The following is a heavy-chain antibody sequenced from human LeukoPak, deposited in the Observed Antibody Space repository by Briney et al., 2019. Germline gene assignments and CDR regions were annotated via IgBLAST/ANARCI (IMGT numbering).Heavy chain of an antibody. CDR3: ARVDRFGDLNYYYYGMDV. J-gene: IGHJ6*02. CDR2: IYSSGTT. CDR1: GGSISNYY. D-gene: IGHD3-10*01. Sequence: SETLSLTCTVSGGSISNYYWSWIRQPAGKGLEWIGRIYSSGTTIYNPSLKSRVTMSVDTSKNQFSLKLSSVTAADTAVYYCARVDRFGDLNYYYYGMDVWGQGTTVTVSS. V-gene: IGHV4-4*07.